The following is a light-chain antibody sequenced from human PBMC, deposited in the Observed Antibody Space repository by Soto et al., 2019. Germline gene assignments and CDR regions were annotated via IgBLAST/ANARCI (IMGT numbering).Light chain of an antibody. J-gene: IGKJ1*01. V-gene: IGKV3-20*01. CDR1: QSVRSTY. CDR3: QQFGGSPWT. Sequence: EIVLTQSPGTLSLSPGETATVSCRASQSVRSTYFVWYQQKPGQAPRLLLYGASSRAPGIPDRFSGSGSGTDFTLSISRLEPEDFAVYYCQQFGGSPWTFGQGTKVEIK. CDR2: GAS.